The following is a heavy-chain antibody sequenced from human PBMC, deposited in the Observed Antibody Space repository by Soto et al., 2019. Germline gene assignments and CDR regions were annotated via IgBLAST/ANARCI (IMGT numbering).Heavy chain of an antibody. CDR1: GYTFTSYA. J-gene: IGHJ4*02. D-gene: IGHD2-2*02. CDR2: INAGNGNT. CDR3: ATDLAHCIPDY. V-gene: IGHV1-3*01. Sequence: QVQLVQSGAEVKKPGASVKVSCKAFGYTFTSYAIHWVRQAPGQRLEWMGWINAGNGNTKYSQKFQGRVTITRDTSASTTYMELTRLRSEDTAVYYCATDLAHCIPDYWGQGTRVTVSS.